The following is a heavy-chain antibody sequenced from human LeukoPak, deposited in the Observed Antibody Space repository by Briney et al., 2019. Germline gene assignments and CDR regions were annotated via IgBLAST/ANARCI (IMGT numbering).Heavy chain of an antibody. V-gene: IGHV3-21*01. CDR3: ARDYGGNWVFDY. D-gene: IGHD4-23*01. J-gene: IGHJ4*02. CDR2: ISSSSSYI. Sequence: GGSLRLSCAASGFTFSSYSMNRVRQAPGKGLEWVSSISSSSSYIYYADSVKGRFTISRDNAKNSLYLQMNSLRAEDTAVYYCARDYGGNWVFDYWGQGTLVTVSS. CDR1: GFTFSSYS.